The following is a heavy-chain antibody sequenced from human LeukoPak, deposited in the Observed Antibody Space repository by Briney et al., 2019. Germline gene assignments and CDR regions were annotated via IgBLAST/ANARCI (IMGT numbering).Heavy chain of an antibody. Sequence: PGGSLRLSCAASGFTVSSNYMSWVRQAPGRGGEWVSVIYSGGSTYYADSVKGRFAISRDHSKNTLYLQMNSLRAEDTAVYYCARDALIAAAGTGNYWGQGTLVTVSS. V-gene: IGHV3-66*02. D-gene: IGHD6-13*01. CDR1: GFTVSSNY. CDR3: ARDALIAAAGTGNY. CDR2: IYSGGST. J-gene: IGHJ4*02.